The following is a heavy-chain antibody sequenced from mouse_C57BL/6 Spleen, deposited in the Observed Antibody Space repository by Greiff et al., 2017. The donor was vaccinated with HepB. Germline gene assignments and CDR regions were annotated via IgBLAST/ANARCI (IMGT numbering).Heavy chain of an antibody. CDR2: IRSKSNNYAT. D-gene: IGHD2-1*01. J-gene: IGHJ3*01. V-gene: IGHV10-1*01. CDR1: GFSFNTYA. CDR3: VRHSLYYPFAY. Sequence: EVKLVESGGGLVQPKGSLKLSCAASGFSFNTYAMNWVRQAPGKGLEWVARIRSKSNNYATYYADSVKDRFTISRDDSESMLYLQMNNLKTEDTAMYYCVRHSLYYPFAYWGQGTLVTVSA.